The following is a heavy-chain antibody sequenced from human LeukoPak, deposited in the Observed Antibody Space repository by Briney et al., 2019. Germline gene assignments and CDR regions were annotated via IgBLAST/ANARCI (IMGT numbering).Heavy chain of an antibody. CDR2: IDGDGTLK. CDR3: ARDYSSGWFGKGAY. Sequence: PGGSLRLSCSGSGFTFRSYTMTWVRQAPGKGLEWVSSIDGDGTLKYYADSLKGRFTISRDNANNSVYLQMKSPTADDSGLYFCARDYSSGWFGKGAYWGQGTRVLVSS. D-gene: IGHD6-19*01. J-gene: IGHJ4*02. V-gene: IGHV3-21*06. CDR1: GFTFRSYT.